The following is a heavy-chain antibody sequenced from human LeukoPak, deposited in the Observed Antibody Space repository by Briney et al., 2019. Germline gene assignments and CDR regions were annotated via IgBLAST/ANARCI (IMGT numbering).Heavy chain of an antibody. CDR2: IYYSGST. CDR1: GGSISSSSYY. J-gene: IGHJ4*02. CDR3: ARLWLWFDY. D-gene: IGHD5-12*01. V-gene: IGHV4-39*01. Sequence: PSETLSLTCTVSGGSISSSSYYWGWVRQPPGKGLEWIGSIYYSGSTYYNPSLKSRVTISVDTSKNQFSLKLSSVTAADTAVYYCARLWLWFDYWGQGTLVTVSS.